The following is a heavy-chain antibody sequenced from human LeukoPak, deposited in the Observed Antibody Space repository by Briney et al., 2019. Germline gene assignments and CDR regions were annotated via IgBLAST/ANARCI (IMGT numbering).Heavy chain of an antibody. Sequence: GGSLRLSCAASGFTFSNYAMHWVRQAPGKGLEWVAFISYDGKDKYYADSVRGRFTISRDNSKNTLYLQMNSLRAEDTAVYCAREAYTAHDYWGQGTLVTVSS. CDR1: GFTFSNYA. J-gene: IGHJ4*02. V-gene: IGHV3-30*04. CDR3: AREAYTAHDY. CDR2: ISYDGKDK. D-gene: IGHD5-18*01.